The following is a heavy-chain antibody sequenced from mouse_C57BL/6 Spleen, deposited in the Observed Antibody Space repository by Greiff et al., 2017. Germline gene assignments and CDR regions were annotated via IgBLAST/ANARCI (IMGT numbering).Heavy chain of an antibody. CDR1: GYAFSSSW. CDR3: ASELIATVVATEYFDV. J-gene: IGHJ1*03. V-gene: IGHV1-82*01. Sequence: QVQLKQSGPELVKPGASVKISCKASGYAFSSSWMNWVKQRPGKGLEWIGRSYPGDGDTNYTGKVKGKATLTADKSSSTAYMQLSRLTSEDSAVYVCASELIATVVATEYFDVWGKGTTVTVSS. CDR2: SYPGDGDT. D-gene: IGHD1-1*01.